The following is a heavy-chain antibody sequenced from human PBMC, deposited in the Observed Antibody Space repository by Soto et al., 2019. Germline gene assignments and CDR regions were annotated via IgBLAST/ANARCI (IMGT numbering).Heavy chain of an antibody. CDR2: ISGSGGST. J-gene: IGHJ4*02. Sequence: EVQLLESGGGLVQPGGSLGLSCAASGFTFSSYAMSWVRQAPGKGLEWVSAISGSGGSTYYADSVKGRFTISRDNSKNTLYLQMNSLRAEDTAVYYRAKGLLQSYGAYYFDYWGQGTLVTVSS. V-gene: IGHV3-23*01. CDR3: AKGLLQSYGAYYFDY. D-gene: IGHD1-26*01. CDR1: GFTFSSYA.